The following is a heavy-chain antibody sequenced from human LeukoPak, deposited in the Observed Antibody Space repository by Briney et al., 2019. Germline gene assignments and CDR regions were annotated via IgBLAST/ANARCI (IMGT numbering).Heavy chain of an antibody. CDR2: IWYDGSNK. V-gene: IGHV3-33*08. D-gene: IGHD3-10*01. Sequence: GGSLRLSCAASGFTFNSYWMTWVRQAPGKGLEWVAVIWYDGSNKYYVDSVKGRFTISRDNSKNTLYLQMNSLRAEDTAVYYCARGAYGSGTYHDFDIWGQGTMVTVSS. CDR3: ARGAYGSGTYHDFDI. CDR1: GFTFNSYW. J-gene: IGHJ3*02.